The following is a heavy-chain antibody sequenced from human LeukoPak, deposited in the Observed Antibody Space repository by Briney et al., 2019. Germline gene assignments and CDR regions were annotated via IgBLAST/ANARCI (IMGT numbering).Heavy chain of an antibody. CDR1: GYTFTSYY. CDR2: INPSGGST. CDR3: ARDKRTGAGFDI. D-gene: IGHD1-14*01. Sequence: ASVKVSCKASGYTFTSYYMHWVRQAPGQGLEWMGIINPSGGSTSYAQKLQGRVTMTTDTSTSTAYMELRSLRSDDTAVYYCARDKRTGAGFDIWGQGTMVTVSS. J-gene: IGHJ3*02. V-gene: IGHV1-46*01.